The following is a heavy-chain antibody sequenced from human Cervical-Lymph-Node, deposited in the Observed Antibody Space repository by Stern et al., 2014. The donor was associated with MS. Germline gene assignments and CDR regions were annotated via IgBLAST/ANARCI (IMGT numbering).Heavy chain of an antibody. V-gene: IGHV1-58*01. CDR3: AADRARSVAARQHYYYYGMDV. CDR2: IVVGSGHT. J-gene: IGHJ6*02. CDR1: GFTFTSSA. D-gene: IGHD6-6*01. Sequence: QLVQSGPEVKKPGTSVKVSCKASGFTFTSSAVQWVRQARGQRLEWIGWIVVGSGHTNYAQKFQERVTITRDMSTSTAYMELSSLRSEDTAVYYCAADRARSVAARQHYYYYGMDVWGQGTTVTVSS.